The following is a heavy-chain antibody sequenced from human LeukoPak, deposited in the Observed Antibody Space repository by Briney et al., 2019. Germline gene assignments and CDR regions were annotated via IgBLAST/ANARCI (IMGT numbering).Heavy chain of an antibody. Sequence: PGGSLRLSCAASGFTFSSYAMSWVRQAPGKGLEWGSAISGSGGSTYYADSVKGRFTISRDNSKNTLYLQMNSLRAEDTAVYYCAKDGGTIFGVAPLSLQKRNYFDYWGQGTLVTVFS. CDR1: GFTFSSYA. J-gene: IGHJ4*02. V-gene: IGHV3-23*01. CDR3: AKDGGTIFGVAPLSLQKRNYFDY. D-gene: IGHD3-3*01. CDR2: ISGSGGST.